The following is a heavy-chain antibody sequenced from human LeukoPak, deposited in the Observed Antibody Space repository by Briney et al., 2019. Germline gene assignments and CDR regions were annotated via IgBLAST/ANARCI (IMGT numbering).Heavy chain of an antibody. CDR3: ARVMMGATVTTFHYYCMDV. CDR2: ITSSSSHI. Sequence: GGSLRLSCAASGFTFSHYSIDWVRQAPGKGLERVASITSSSSHIYYADSVKGRFTISRDNAKNALYLQMSSLRAEDTAIYYCARVMMGATVTTFHYYCMDVWGVGTTVTVSS. D-gene: IGHD4-11*01. J-gene: IGHJ6*03. CDR1: GFTFSHYS. V-gene: IGHV3-21*01.